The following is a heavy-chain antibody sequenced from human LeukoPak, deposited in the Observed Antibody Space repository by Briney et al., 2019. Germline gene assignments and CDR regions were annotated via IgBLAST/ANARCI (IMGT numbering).Heavy chain of an antibody. V-gene: IGHV4-59*01. J-gene: IGHJ4*02. CDR3: ARDTGVGSGMQY. Sequence: PSDTLSLPCSVSVGPLSTYTWIGVRQSPGKGLEWIGYIYHGGTTNYSPSLKSRATISAHTARNQFSMRLRSVTAADTDIYYCARDTGVGSGMQYWGQGTLVSVSS. D-gene: IGHD3-10*01. CDR1: VGPLSTYT. CDR2: IYHGGTT.